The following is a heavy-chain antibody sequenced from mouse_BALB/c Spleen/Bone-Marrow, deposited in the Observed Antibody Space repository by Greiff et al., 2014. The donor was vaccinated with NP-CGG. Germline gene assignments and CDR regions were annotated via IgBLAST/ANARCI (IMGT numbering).Heavy chain of an antibody. CDR3: ARDQGYYAMDY. V-gene: IGHV3-1*02. CDR1: GYSITSGYS. CDR2: IHYSGST. Sequence: VQLKVSGPDLVKPSQSLSLTCTVTGYSITSGYSWHWIRQFPGNKLEWMGYIHYSGSTNYNPSLKSRISITRDTSKDKFFLQLNSVTTEDTATYYCARDQGYYAMDYWGQGTSVTVSS. J-gene: IGHJ4*01.